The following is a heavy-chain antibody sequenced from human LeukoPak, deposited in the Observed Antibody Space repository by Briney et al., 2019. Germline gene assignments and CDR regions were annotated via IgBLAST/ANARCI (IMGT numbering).Heavy chain of an antibody. CDR2: FDPEDGET. D-gene: IGHD3-22*01. CDR1: GYTLTELS. Sequence: ASVNVSCKVSGYTLTELSMRWVRQAPGKGLEWMGGFDPEDGETIYAQKFQGRVTMTEDTSTDTAYMELSSLRSEDTAVYYCATVRYYYDSSGYYYFDYWGQGTLVTVSS. V-gene: IGHV1-24*01. J-gene: IGHJ4*02. CDR3: ATVRYYYDSSGYYYFDY.